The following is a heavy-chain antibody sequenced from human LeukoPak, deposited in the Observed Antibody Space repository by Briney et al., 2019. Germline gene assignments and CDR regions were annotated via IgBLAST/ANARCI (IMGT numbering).Heavy chain of an antibody. V-gene: IGHV4-4*07. D-gene: IGHD3-10*01. Sequence: SETLSLTCAVSGDSFSTSYWTWIRQPAGKGLEWIGRIYTSGSTNYNPSLKSRVTMSIDTSKKQFSLKLSSVTAADTAVYYCARDGTGLLWFGESSSGMDVWGQGTTVTVSS. CDR3: ARDGTGLLWFGESSSGMDV. J-gene: IGHJ6*02. CDR1: GDSFSTSY. CDR2: IYTSGST.